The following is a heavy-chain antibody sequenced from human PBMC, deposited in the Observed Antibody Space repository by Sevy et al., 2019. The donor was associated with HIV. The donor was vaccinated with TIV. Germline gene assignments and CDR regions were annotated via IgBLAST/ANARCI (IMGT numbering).Heavy chain of an antibody. V-gene: IGHV3-11*01. CDR1: GFTFSDYY. D-gene: IGHD3-3*01. CDR3: ARAGGYYDFWSGYYRGQRYYYYYMDV. J-gene: IGHJ6*03. CDR2: ISSSGSTI. Sequence: GESLKISCAASGFTFSDYYMSWIRQAPGKGLEWVSYISSSGSTIYYADSVKGRFTISRDNAKNSLYLQMNSLRAEDTAVYYCARAGGYYDFWSGYYRGQRYYYYYMDVWGKGTTVTVSS.